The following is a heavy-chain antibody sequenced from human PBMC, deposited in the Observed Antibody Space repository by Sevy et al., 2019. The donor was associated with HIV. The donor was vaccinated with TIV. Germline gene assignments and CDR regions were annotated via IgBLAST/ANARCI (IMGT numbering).Heavy chain of an antibody. Sequence: GESLKISCAASGITLSDAWVIWVRQAPGKGLEWVGHINRRTDGGTTDYAAPGKGRFTVSRDDSEDMVFLHLDSLKTEDTGVYFCATMGQNPHDQYYINDEEVWGLRTTVTVSS. J-gene: IGHJ6*02. V-gene: IGHV3-15*01. CDR3: ATMGQNPHDQYYINDEEV. D-gene: IGHD1-26*01. CDR1: GITLSDAW. CDR2: INRRTDGGTT.